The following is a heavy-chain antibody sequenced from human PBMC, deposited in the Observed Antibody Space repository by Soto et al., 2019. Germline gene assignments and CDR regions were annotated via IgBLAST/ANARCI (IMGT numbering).Heavy chain of an antibody. CDR3: ARSRSWDGLDF. CDR2: IYHSGTT. CDR1: GGSISSSNW. J-gene: IGHJ3*01. V-gene: IGHV4-4*02. Sequence: PSETLSLTCAVSGGSISSSNWWSWIRQPPGKGLEWVGYIYHSGTTYYHPSLKRRLTISLDRSNNQFSLKLASVTAADSAVYFCARSRSWDGLDFWGQGALVTVSS. D-gene: IGHD3-10*01.